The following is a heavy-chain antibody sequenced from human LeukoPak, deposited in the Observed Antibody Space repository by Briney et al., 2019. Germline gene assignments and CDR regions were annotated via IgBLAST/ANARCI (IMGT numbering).Heavy chain of an antibody. CDR1: GGTFSSYA. Sequence: SVKVSCKASGGTFSSYATSWVRQAPGQGLEWMGGIIPIFGTANYAQKFQGRVTITTDESTSTAYMELSSLRSEDTAVYYCARNPMVRGVIISHYYYYMDVWGKGTTVTVSS. CDR2: IIPIFGTA. J-gene: IGHJ6*03. D-gene: IGHD3-10*01. V-gene: IGHV1-69*05. CDR3: ARNPMVRGVIISHYYYYMDV.